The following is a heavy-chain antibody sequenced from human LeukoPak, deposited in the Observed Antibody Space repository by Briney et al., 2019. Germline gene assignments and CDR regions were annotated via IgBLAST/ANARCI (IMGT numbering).Heavy chain of an antibody. CDR3: ARVPYGSGSDNYYYYYGMDV. CDR2: IYYSGST. J-gene: IGHJ6*02. CDR1: GGSISSYY. V-gene: IGHV4-59*01. Sequence: PSETLSLTCTVSGGSISSYYWSWIRQPPGKGLEWIGYIYYSGSTNYNPSLKSRVTISVDTSKNQFSLKLSSVTAADTAVYYCARVPYGSGSDNYYYYYGMDVWGQGTTVTVSS. D-gene: IGHD3-10*01.